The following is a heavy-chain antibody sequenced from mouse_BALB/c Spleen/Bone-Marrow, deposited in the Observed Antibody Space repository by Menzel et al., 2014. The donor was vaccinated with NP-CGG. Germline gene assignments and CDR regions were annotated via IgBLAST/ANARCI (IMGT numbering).Heavy chain of an antibody. Sequence: EVHLVESGGGLVQPGGSLRLSCTTSGFTFTIYFMTWVRQPPGKALEWLGFIRNKANGYTTEYNPSVKGRFTISRDNSQGIFYLQMNTLRAEDSAIYYCARDYNGYFDFWGQGTTLPVSS. V-gene: IGHV7-3*02. CDR2: IRNKANGYTT. J-gene: IGHJ2*01. CDR3: ARDYNGYFDF. D-gene: IGHD6-1*01. CDR1: GFTFTIYF.